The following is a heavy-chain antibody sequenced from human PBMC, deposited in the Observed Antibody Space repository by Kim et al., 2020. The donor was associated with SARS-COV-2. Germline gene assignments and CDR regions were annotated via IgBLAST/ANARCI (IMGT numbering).Heavy chain of an antibody. V-gene: IGHV1-46*01. J-gene: IGHJ4*02. CDR1: GYTFTSYY. CDR2: INPSGGST. CDR3: ARGGGRGGGSYESKFDY. Sequence: ASVKVSCKASGYTFTSYYMHWVRQAPGQGLEWMGIINPSGGSTSYAQKFQGRVTMTRDTSTSTVYMELSSLRSEDTAVYYCARGGGRGGGSYESKFDYWGQGTLVTVSS. D-gene: IGHD2-15*01.